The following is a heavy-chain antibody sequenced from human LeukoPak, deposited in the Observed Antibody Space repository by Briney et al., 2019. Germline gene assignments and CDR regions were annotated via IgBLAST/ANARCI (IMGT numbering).Heavy chain of an antibody. Sequence: ASVKVSCKASGYTFTGYYMHWVRQAPGQGLEWMGWINPNSGGTNYAQKFQGRVTMTRDTSISTAYMELSRLRSDDTAVYYCARDRDYDILTGYYSFDYWGQGTPVTVSS. CDR2: INPNSGGT. CDR1: GYTFTGYY. D-gene: IGHD3-9*01. V-gene: IGHV1-2*02. J-gene: IGHJ4*02. CDR3: ARDRDYDILTGYYSFDY.